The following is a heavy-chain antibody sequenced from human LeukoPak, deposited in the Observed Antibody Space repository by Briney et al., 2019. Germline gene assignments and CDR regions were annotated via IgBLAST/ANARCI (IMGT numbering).Heavy chain of an antibody. CDR3: ARAGLIAAADPLDY. Sequence: SGTLSLTCSVSGGSISSYYWSWIRQPPGKGLEWIGHIYSSGSTNYNPSLKSRVTISVDTSKNQFSLKLRSVTAADTAMYYCARAGLIAAADPLDYWGQRTLVTVSS. J-gene: IGHJ4*02. CDR1: GGSISSYY. D-gene: IGHD6-13*01. CDR2: IYSSGST. V-gene: IGHV4-59*01.